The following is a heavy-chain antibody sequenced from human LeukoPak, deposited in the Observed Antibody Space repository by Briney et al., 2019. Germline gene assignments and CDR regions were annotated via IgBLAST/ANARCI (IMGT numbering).Heavy chain of an antibody. CDR3: AREAYNWNDAGCFDY. CDR2: ISSGSGAM. CDR1: GFTFSDYR. V-gene: IGHV3-48*02. Sequence: GGSLRLSCAASGFTFSDYRMNWVRQAPGKGLEWVSHISSGSGAMYYADSVKGRFTISRDNAKNSLWLQISSLRDEDTAVYYCAREAYNWNDAGCFDYWGRAPLPTV. J-gene: IGHJ4*02. D-gene: IGHD1-1*01.